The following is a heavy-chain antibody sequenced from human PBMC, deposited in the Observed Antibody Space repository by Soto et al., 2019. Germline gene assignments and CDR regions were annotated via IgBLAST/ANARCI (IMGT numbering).Heavy chain of an antibody. J-gene: IGHJ5*02. CDR1: GGTFSSYA. CDR2: IIPIFGTA. V-gene: IGHV1-69*06. D-gene: IGHD1-26*01. Sequence: GASVKVSCKASGGTFSSYAISWVRQAPGQGLEWMGGIIPIFGTANYAQKFQGRVTITADKSTSTAYMELSSLRSEDTAVYYCARRELLNLNWFDPWGQGTLVTVSS. CDR3: ARRELLNLNWFDP.